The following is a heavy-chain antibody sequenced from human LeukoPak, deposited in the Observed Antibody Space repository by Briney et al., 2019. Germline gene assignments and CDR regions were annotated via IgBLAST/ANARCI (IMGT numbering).Heavy chain of an antibody. J-gene: IGHJ4*02. Sequence: PGGSLRLSCAASGFTFSSYGMHWARQAPGKGLEWVTFIWFDGSDKYYADSVKGRFTISRDNSKNTLYLQMNSLRAEDTAVYYCACDYGGNSGVDYWGQGTLVTVSS. CDR2: IWFDGSDK. V-gene: IGHV3-30*02. CDR3: ACDYGGNSGVDY. CDR1: GFTFSSYG. D-gene: IGHD4-23*01.